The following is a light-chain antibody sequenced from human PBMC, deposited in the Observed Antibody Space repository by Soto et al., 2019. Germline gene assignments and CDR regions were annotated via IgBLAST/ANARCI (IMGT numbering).Light chain of an antibody. J-gene: IGKJ2*01. CDR1: QSVSSDY. Sequence: EIVLTQSPGTLSLSPGERATLSCRASQSVSSDYLAWYQQKPGQAPRLLLYGASNRATGIPDRFSGSGSGTDFTLTISRPEPEDFAVYSCQQYGSSPYTFGQGTKLEI. V-gene: IGKV3-20*01. CDR3: QQYGSSPYT. CDR2: GAS.